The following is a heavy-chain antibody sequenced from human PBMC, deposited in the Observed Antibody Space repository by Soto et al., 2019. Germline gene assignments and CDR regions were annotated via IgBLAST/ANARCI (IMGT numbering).Heavy chain of an antibody. V-gene: IGHV3-23*01. CDR2: IIGNVVDT. CDR1: GFTFSNYS. J-gene: IGHJ4*02. D-gene: IGHD2-15*01. CDR3: AKAPRAYCSGAFCYPFDD. Sequence: GGSLRLSCAASGFTFSNYSMSFVLQGLVRGLEWVSAIIGNVVDTYYADSVKGRFTISRDNSKNTVYLQMSRLRVEDTAVYYCAKAPRAYCSGAFCYPFDDWGKGTLVIVSS.